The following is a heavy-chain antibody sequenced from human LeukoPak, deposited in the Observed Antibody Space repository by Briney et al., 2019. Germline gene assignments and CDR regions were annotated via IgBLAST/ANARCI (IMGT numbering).Heavy chain of an antibody. CDR1: GGSISSGGYY. J-gene: IGHJ4*02. V-gene: IGHV4-31*03. Sequence: SQTLSLTCTVSGGSISSGGYYWSWIRQHPGKGLEWIGYIYYSGSTYYNPSLKSRVTISVDTSKNQFSLKLSSVTAADTAVYYCARVKTILGYYFDYWGQGTLVTVSS. CDR2: IYYSGST. CDR3: ARVKTILGYYFDY. D-gene: IGHD3-3*01.